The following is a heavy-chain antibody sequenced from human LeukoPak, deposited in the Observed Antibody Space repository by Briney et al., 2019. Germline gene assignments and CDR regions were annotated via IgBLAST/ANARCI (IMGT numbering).Heavy chain of an antibody. CDR1: GGSFSGYY. J-gene: IGHJ5*02. CDR3: ARGPLWRQRLTVAGTSQPNWFDP. V-gene: IGHV4-34*01. CDR2: INHSGST. Sequence: KSSETLSLTCAVYGGSFSGYYWSWIRQPPGKGLEWIGEINHSGSTNYNPSLKSRVTISVDTSKNQFSLKLSSVTAADTAVYYCARGPLWRQRLTVAGTSQPNWFDPWGQGTLVTVSS. D-gene: IGHD6-19*01.